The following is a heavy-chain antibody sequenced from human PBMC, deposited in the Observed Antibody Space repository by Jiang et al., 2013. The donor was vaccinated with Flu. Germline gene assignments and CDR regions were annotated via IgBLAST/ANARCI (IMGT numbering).Heavy chain of an antibody. CDR1: FTSYA. CDR3: ASVVVGNAFDI. D-gene: IGHD2-15*01. Sequence: FTSYAMNWVRQAPGQGLEWMGWINTNTGNPTYAQGFTGRFVFSLDTSVSTAYLQISSLKAEDTAVYYCASVVVGNAFDIWGQGTMVTVSS. J-gene: IGHJ3*02. CDR2: INTNTGNP. V-gene: IGHV7-4-1*02.